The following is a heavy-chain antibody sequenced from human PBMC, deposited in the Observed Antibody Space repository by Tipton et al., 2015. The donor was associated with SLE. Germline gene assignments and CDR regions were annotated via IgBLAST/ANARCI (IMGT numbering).Heavy chain of an antibody. D-gene: IGHD3-10*01. CDR2: IYSNGNT. J-gene: IGHJ3*02. Sequence: TLSLTCTVSGGSITSGGNYWSWFRQHPGKGLEWIGYIYSNGNTYFNPSLKSRLTISLDTSQNQFSLKLSSVTAADTAVYYCARDTAHYGSGDGAFDIWGQGTMVTVSS. CDR1: GGSITSGGNY. V-gene: IGHV4-31*03. CDR3: ARDTAHYGSGDGAFDI.